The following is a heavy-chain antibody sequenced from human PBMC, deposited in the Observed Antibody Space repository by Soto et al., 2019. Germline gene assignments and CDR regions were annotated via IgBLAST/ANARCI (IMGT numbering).Heavy chain of an antibody. Sequence: QVQLVQSGAEVKKPGSSVKVSCKASGGTFSSYAISWVRQAPGQGLEWLGGIIPIFGTANYAQKFQGRVTITADKSTSTAYMELSSLRSEDTAVYYCARDCEWSGRGYNWFDPWGQGTLVTVSS. CDR1: GGTFSSYA. J-gene: IGHJ5*02. CDR2: IIPIFGTA. D-gene: IGHD3-3*01. V-gene: IGHV1-69*06. CDR3: ARDCEWSGRGYNWFDP.